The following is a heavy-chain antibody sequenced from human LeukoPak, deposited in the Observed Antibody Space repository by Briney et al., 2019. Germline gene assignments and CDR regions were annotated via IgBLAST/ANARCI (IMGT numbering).Heavy chain of an antibody. CDR1: GYTFTGYY. CDR2: INPNSGGT. D-gene: IGHD2-21*02. Sequence: ASVKVSCKASGYTFTGYYMHWVRQAPGQGLEWMGWINPNSGGTNYAQKFQGRVTMTRDTSISTAYMELSRLRSDDTAVYYCARSLVVTAIRGFDYWGQGTLVTVSS. V-gene: IGHV1-2*02. J-gene: IGHJ4*02. CDR3: ARSLVVTAIRGFDY.